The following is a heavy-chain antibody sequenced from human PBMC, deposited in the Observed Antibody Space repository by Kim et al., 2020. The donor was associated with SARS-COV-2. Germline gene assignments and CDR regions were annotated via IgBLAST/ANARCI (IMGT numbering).Heavy chain of an antibody. CDR3: ARGQWLLDY. V-gene: IGHV4-59*09. CDR2: GST. Sequence: GSTNYNPSLKSRVTISVDTSKNQFSLKLSSVTAADTAVYYCARGQWLLDYWGQGTLVTVSS. J-gene: IGHJ4*02. D-gene: IGHD6-19*01.